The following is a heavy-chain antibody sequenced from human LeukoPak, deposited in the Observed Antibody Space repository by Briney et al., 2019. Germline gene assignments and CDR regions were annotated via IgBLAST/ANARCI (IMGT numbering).Heavy chain of an antibody. Sequence: PGRSLRLSCAASGFTFDDYAMHWVRQAPGKGLEWVSAISGSGGSTYYADSVKGRFTISRDNSKNTLYLQMNSLRAEDTAVYYCAKEVPAAIVVDYWGQGTLVTVSS. J-gene: IGHJ4*02. CDR3: AKEVPAAIVVDY. D-gene: IGHD2-2*02. V-gene: IGHV3-23*01. CDR1: GFTFDDYA. CDR2: ISGSGGST.